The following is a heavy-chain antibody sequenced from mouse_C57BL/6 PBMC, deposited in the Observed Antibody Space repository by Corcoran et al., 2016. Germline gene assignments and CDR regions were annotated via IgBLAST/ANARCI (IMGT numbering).Heavy chain of an antibody. CDR2: INPNNGGT. D-gene: IGHD1-1*01. CDR3: ARMGGITTVVAKDFDY. CDR1: GYTFTDYY. J-gene: IGHJ2*01. Sequence: EVQLQQSGPELVKPGASVKISCKASGYTFTDYYMNWVKQSHGKSLEWIGDINPNNGGTSYNQKFKGKATLTVDKSSSTAYMELRSLTSEDSAVYYCARMGGITTVVAKDFDYWGQGTTLTVSS. V-gene: IGHV1-26*01.